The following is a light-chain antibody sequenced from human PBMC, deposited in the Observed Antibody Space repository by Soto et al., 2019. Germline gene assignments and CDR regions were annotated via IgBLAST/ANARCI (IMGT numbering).Light chain of an antibody. Sequence: QSALTQPASVSGSPGQSITISCTGTSSDVGGYNYVSWYQQHPGRAPKLIIYDVTNRPSGISNRFSGSKSGNTASLTISGRQTEDEAAYFRISFTCRHIYVFGTGTKVT. CDR2: DVT. J-gene: IGLJ1*01. V-gene: IGLV2-14*03. CDR3: ISFTCRHIYV. CDR1: SSDVGGYNY.